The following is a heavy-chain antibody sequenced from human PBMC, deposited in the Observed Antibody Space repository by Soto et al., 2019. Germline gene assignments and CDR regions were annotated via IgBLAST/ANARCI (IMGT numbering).Heavy chain of an antibody. CDR3: ARGREGGGAS. J-gene: IGHJ5*02. D-gene: IGHD1-26*01. V-gene: IGHV4-34*01. CDR1: GGSFSGNY. CDR2: INPSGST. Sequence: QVQLQQWGAGLLKPSETLSLTCGVYGGSFSGNYWSWIRQPPGEGLEWIGEINPSGSTNYSPSLKSRATISADTSKNQFSLKLSSVIAADTAVYYCARGREGGGASWGQGTRVTVSS.